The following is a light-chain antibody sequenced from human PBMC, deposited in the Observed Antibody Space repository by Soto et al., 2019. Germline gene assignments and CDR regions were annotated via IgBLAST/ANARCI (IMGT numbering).Light chain of an antibody. CDR3: QQYNTYWT. Sequence: DIQMTQSPSTLSASIGDRVTITCPSSQSITTFLAWYQQKTGKAHQILIYDASSLQSGVPSRFSGSGSGTEYTLTISSLKPDDAATYYCQQYNTYWTFGQGTKV. V-gene: IGKV1-5*01. CDR2: DAS. J-gene: IGKJ1*01. CDR1: QSITTF.